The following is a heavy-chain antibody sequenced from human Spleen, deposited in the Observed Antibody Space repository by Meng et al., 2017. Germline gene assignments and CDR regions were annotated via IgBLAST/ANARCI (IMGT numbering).Heavy chain of an antibody. D-gene: IGHD4-11*01. CDR1: GGSFSDYY. CDR3: ARGPTTMAHDFDY. V-gene: IGHV4-34*01. CDR2: INHSGST. J-gene: IGHJ4*02. Sequence: VPIQEWGAGMLKPSETLSLTCVVSGGSFSDYYWSWIRQSPGKGLEWIGEINHSGSTNYNPSLESRATISVDTSQNNLSLKLSSVTAADSAVYYCARGPTTMAHDFDYWGQGTLITVSS.